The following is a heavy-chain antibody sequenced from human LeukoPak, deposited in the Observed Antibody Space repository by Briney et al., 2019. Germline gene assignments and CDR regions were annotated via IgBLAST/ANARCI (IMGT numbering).Heavy chain of an antibody. V-gene: IGHV4-39*01. D-gene: IGHD6-25*01. Sequence: PSETLPLTSTVSGGSISIINSSTYYWGWIRQAPGKGLEWIGSLYYGENSHYNPSLKSRATLSVDTSNNQFSLKLTSVTAADAAVYFCARQLPTAAADTSGYFDYRGQGTVVPVSS. CDR3: ARQLPTAAADTSGYFDY. CDR2: LYYGENS. CDR1: GGSISIINSSTYY. J-gene: IGHJ4*02.